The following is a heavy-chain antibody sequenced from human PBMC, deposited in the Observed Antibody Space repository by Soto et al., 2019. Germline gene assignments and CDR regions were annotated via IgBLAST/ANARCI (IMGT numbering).Heavy chain of an antibody. Sequence: SVKVSCKASGGTFSSYAISWVRQAPGQGLEWMGGIIPIFGTANYAQKFQGRVTITADESTSTAYMELSSLRSEDTAVYYCARGTTKSYHSSGYHAFDIWGQGTMVTVSS. CDR3: ARGTTKSYHSSGYHAFDI. CDR1: GGTFSSYA. J-gene: IGHJ3*02. D-gene: IGHD3-22*01. V-gene: IGHV1-69*13. CDR2: IIPIFGTA.